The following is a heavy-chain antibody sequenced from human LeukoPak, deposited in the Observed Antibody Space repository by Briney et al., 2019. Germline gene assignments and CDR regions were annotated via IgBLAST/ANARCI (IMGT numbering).Heavy chain of an antibody. V-gene: IGHV3-23*01. CDR3: AKDHRKWELQSYFDY. CDR1: GFTFSSYG. D-gene: IGHD1-26*01. CDR2: ISGSGGST. Sequence: GGSLRLSCAASGFTFSSYGMSWVRQAPGKGLEWVSAISGSGGSTYYADSVKGRFTISRDNSKNTLYLQMNSLRAEDTAVYYCAKDHRKWELQSYFDYWGQGTLVTVSS. J-gene: IGHJ4*02.